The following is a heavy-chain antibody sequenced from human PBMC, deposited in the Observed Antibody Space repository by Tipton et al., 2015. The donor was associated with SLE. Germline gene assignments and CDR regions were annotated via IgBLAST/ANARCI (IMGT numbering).Heavy chain of an antibody. CDR2: IYTSGST. J-gene: IGHJ3*02. CDR3: ARVDSGRMFLGAFDI. D-gene: IGHD3-16*01. CDR1: GCSISSYY. V-gene: IGHV4-4*08. Sequence: TLSLTCTVSGCSISSYYWSWIRQPPGQGLEWIGYIYTSGSTNYNPSLKSRITVSLDASKNRSSLKLSSVTAADTAVYYCARVDSGRMFLGAFDIWGQGTLVTVSS.